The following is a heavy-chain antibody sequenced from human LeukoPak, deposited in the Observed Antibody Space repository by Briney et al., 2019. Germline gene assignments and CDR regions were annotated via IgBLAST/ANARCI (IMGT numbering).Heavy chain of an antibody. D-gene: IGHD3-22*01. CDR2: INAGNGNT. CDR1: GYTFTSYA. CDR3: ATRTEYYYDSSGGHFDY. V-gene: IGHV1-3*01. J-gene: IGHJ4*02. Sequence: ASVKVSCKASGYTFTSYAMHWVRQAPGQRLEWMGWINAGNGNTKYSQKFQGRVTITRDTSASTAYMELSSLRSEDTAVYYCATRTEYYYDSSGGHFDYWGQGTLVTVSS.